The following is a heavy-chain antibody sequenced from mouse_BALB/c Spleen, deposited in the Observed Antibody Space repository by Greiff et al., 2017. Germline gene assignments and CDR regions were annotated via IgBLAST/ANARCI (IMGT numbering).Heavy chain of an antibody. CDR2: ISSGGSYT. D-gene: IGHD2-1*01. V-gene: IGHV5-6-4*01. CDR1: RFTFSSYT. J-gene: IGHJ3*01. CDR3: TREDYGNYLFAY. Sequence: EVMLVESGGGLVKPGGSLKLSCAASRFTFSSYTMSWVRQTPEKRLAWVATISSGGSYTYYPDSVKGRFTISRDNAKNTLYLQMSSLKSEDTAMYYCTREDYGNYLFAYWGQGTLVTVSA.